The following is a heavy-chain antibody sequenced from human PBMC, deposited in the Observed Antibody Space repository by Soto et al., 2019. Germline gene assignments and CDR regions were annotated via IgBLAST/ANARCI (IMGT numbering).Heavy chain of an antibody. CDR3: ASRGALVPPSKSPYSMDV. V-gene: IGHV1-69*12. Sequence: QVQLVQSGPEVKKPGSSVKVSCKASGGTLSGYSISWVRQAPGQGLEWMGGIIPLSGTPSYAQKSQGRVTITADASTSTAYMELSSLRSEDTAIYYCASRGALVPPSKSPYSMDVWGQGTTVTVSS. CDR1: GGTLSGYS. CDR2: IIPLSGTP. D-gene: IGHD2-2*02. J-gene: IGHJ6*02.